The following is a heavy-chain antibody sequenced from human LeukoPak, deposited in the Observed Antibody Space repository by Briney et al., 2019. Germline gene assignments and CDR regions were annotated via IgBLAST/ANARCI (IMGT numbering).Heavy chain of an antibody. Sequence: GGSLRLSCAASGFTFSSYEMNWVRQAPGKGLEWVSYISSSGSTMYYADSVKGRFTISRDNAKNSLYLQMNSLRAEDTAVYYCARDTYYYDSSGNPPDYWGQGTLVTVSS. CDR3: ARDTYYYDSSGNPPDY. CDR2: ISSSGSTM. D-gene: IGHD3-22*01. V-gene: IGHV3-48*03. CDR1: GFTFSSYE. J-gene: IGHJ4*02.